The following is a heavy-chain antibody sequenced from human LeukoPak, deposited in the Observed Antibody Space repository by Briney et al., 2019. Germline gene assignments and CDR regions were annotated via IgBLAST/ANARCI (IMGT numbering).Heavy chain of an antibody. V-gene: IGHV3-7*03. CDR1: GFTFSGYY. CDR3: ARELALGIGAYNY. J-gene: IGHJ4*02. D-gene: IGHD1-26*01. CDR2: IKQDGSEK. Sequence: GGSLRLSCAASGFTFSGYYMSWVRQAPGKGLEWVAKIKQDGSEKYYVDSVKGRLTISRDNAKNSLDLQMNSLRAEDTAVYYCARELALGIGAYNYWGQGTLVTVSS.